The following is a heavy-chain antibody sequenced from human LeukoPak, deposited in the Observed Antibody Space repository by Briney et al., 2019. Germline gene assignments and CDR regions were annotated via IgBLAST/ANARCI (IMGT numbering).Heavy chain of an antibody. J-gene: IGHJ4*02. CDR3: ARDKGVWGNLQIPEY. CDR1: GVSIASGSNF. CDR2: IHYSGDT. V-gene: IGHV4-39*07. Sequence: SETLSLTCTVSGVSIASGSNFWVWIRQAPGKRLEWVGNIHYSGDTYYNPSLKSRLTISVDTSKNQFSLNLASVTAADTAVYYCARDKGVWGNLQIPEYWGQGTLVTVSS. D-gene: IGHD3-16*01.